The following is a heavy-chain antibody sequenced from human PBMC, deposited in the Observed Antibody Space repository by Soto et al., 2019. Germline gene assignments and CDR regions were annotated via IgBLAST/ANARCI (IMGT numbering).Heavy chain of an antibody. CDR2: ISYDGSNK. D-gene: IGHD6-19*01. CDR3: ARETYSSGWTPTFEF. V-gene: IGHV3-30-3*01. CDR1: GFTFSSYD. J-gene: IGHJ4*02. Sequence: QVQLVESGGGVVQPGRSLRLSCAASGFTFSSYDMHWVRQAPGKGLEWVAVISYDGSNKYYADSVKGRFTISRDNSKNTLYLQMNRLRAEDTAVYYCARETYSSGWTPTFEFWGQGTLVTVSS.